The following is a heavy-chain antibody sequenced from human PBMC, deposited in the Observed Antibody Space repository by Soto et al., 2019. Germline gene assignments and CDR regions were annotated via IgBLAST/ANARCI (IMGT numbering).Heavy chain of an antibody. J-gene: IGHJ4*02. CDR2: IFSSGST. D-gene: IGHD7-27*01. Sequence: PSETLSLTCTVSGGSINTFYWSWVRQPAGKGLEWIGRIFSSGSTSFNPSLESRVAMSVDTSKNHFSLNLSSVTAADMAVYYCARVWGLDYIDSWGQGTRVTVSS. V-gene: IGHV4-4*07. CDR3: ARVWGLDYIDS. CDR1: GGSINTFY.